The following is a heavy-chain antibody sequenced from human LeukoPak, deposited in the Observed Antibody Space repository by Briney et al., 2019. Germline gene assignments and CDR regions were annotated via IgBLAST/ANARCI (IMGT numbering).Heavy chain of an antibody. CDR2: INPNSGGT. J-gene: IGHJ3*01. CDR3: AKPREQQLLRIAFDV. CDR1: GYTFTGYY. D-gene: IGHD5/OR15-5a*01. V-gene: IGHV1-2*02. Sequence: ASVKVSCKASGYTFTGYYMHWVRQAPGQGLEWMGWINPNSGGTNYAQKFQGRVTMTRDTSISIAYMELSRLRSDDTAVYYCAKPREQQLLRIAFDVWGQGTMVTVSS.